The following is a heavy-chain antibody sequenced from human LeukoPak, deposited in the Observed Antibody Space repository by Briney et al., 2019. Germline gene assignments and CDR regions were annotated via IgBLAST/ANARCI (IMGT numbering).Heavy chain of an antibody. Sequence: PSETLSLTCAAYGGSFSGYYWSWIRQPPGKGLEWIGEINHSGSTNYNPSLKSRVTISVDTSKNQFSLKLSSVTAADTAVYYCARGSSSWYTMGFDYWGQGTLVTVSS. CDR2: INHSGST. CDR1: GGSFSGYY. J-gene: IGHJ4*02. CDR3: ARGSSSWYTMGFDY. V-gene: IGHV4-34*01. D-gene: IGHD6-13*01.